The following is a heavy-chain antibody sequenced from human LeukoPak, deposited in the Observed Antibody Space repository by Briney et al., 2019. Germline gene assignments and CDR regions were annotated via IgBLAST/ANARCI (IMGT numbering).Heavy chain of an antibody. J-gene: IGHJ4*02. V-gene: IGHV4-39*01. D-gene: IGHD5-24*01. CDR1: GGSISSSSYY. CDR2: IYYSGST. CDR3: ARVPRRDGYKRAPSD. Sequence: PSETPSLTCTVSGGSISSSSYYWGWIRQPPGKGLEWIGSIYYSGSTYYNPSLKSRVTISVDTSKNQFSLKLSPVTAADTAVYYCARVPRRDGYKRAPSDWGQGTVVTVSS.